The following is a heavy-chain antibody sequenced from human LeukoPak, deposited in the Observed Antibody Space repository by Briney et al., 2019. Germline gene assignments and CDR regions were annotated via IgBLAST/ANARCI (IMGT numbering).Heavy chain of an antibody. CDR2: INHSGST. CDR1: GGSFSGYY. V-gene: IGHV4-34*01. D-gene: IGHD3-22*01. CDR3: ARAKDSSGYLVPIDAFDI. Sequence: PSETLSLTCAVYGGSFSGYYWSWIRQPPGKGLEWIGEINHSGSTNYNPSLKSRVTISVDTSKNQFSLKLSSVTAADTAVYYCARAKDSSGYLVPIDAFDIWGQGTMVTVSS. J-gene: IGHJ3*02.